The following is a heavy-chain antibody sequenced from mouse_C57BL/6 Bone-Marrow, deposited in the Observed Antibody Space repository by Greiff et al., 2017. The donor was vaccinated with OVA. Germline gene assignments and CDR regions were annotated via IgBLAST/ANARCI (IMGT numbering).Heavy chain of an antibody. CDR2: IYPGDGDT. V-gene: IGHV1-82*01. Sequence: VQVVESGPELVKPGASVKISCKASGYAFSSSWMNWVKQRPGKGLEWIGRIYPGDGDTNYNGKFKGKATLTADKSSSTAYMQLSSLTSEDSAVYFCARKTNWAWFAYWGQGTLVTVSA. CDR3: ARKTNWAWFAY. J-gene: IGHJ3*01. D-gene: IGHD4-1*01. CDR1: GYAFSSSW.